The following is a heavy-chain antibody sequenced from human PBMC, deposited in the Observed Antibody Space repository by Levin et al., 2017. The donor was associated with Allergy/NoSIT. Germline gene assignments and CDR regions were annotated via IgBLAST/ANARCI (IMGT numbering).Heavy chain of an antibody. CDR3: AKDPCSSATCYGSYYYFDGMDA. V-gene: IGHV3-30*02. CDR2: LSYDGRNK. D-gene: IGHD2-2*01. J-gene: IGHJ6*02. CDR1: GFTFTNYG. Sequence: GGSLRLSCAASGFTFTNYGMHWVRQAPGKGLEWVAYLSYDGRNKYYAESVKGRFTISRDNVKDRLFLEMDTLRTDDTAVYFCAKDPCSSATCYGSYYYFDGMDAWGRGTTVAVSS.